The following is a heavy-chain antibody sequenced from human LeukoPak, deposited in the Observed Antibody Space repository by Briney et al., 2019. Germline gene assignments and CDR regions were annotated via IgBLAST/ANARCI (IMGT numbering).Heavy chain of an antibody. D-gene: IGHD2/OR15-2a*01. J-gene: IGHJ4*02. V-gene: IGHV3-30*18. Sequence: GGSLRLSCAASGFTFSSYGMHWVRQAPGKGLEWVAVISYDGSNKYYADSVKGRFTISRDNSKNTLYLQMNSLRAEDTAVYYCAKVKGKGQAPFHFDYWGQGTLVTVSS. CDR2: ISYDGSNK. CDR1: GFTFSSYG. CDR3: AKVKGKGQAPFHFDY.